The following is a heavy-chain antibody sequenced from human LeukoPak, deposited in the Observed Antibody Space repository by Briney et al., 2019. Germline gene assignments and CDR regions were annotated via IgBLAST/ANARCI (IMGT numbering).Heavy chain of an antibody. CDR3: ARVSTGWDYFDY. CDR2: IYYSGST. D-gene: IGHD1-1*01. J-gene: IGHJ4*02. Sequence: PSETLSLTCTVSGGSISSYYWSWIRQPPGKGLEWIGYIYYSGSTNYNPSLKSRVTISVDTSKNQFSLKLSSVTAADTAVYYCARVSTGWDYFDYWGQGTLVTVSS. CDR1: GGSISSYY. V-gene: IGHV4-59*01.